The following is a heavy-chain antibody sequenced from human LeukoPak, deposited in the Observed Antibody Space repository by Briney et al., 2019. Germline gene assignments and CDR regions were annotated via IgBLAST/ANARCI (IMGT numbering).Heavy chain of an antibody. V-gene: IGHV1-2*02. CDR3: ARAWSGVVVAAHSFTDY. CDR1: GYTFTGYY. Sequence: ASVTVSCKASGYTFTGYYMHWVRQAPGQGLEWMGWINPNSGGTNYAQKFQGRVTMTRDKYISTPYMELSRLRSDDTAVYYWARAWSGVVVAAHSFTDYWGQGSLLTVSS. J-gene: IGHJ4*02. D-gene: IGHD2-15*01. CDR2: INPNSGGT.